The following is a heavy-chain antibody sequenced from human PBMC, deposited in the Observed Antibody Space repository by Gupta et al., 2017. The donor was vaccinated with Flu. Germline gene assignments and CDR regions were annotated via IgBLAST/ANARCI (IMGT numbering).Heavy chain of an antibody. J-gene: IGHJ4*02. V-gene: IGHV3-23*01. Sequence: VFGFTFELYAMSWVRQAPGRWLEWVSTIGSGGATTSSEGSVRGRFNISRDDSRNTVILQLDSLRVDDTAVYYCAVLPEREFSFLDFWGQGILVTVSS. CDR2: IGSGGATT. D-gene: IGHD2-2*01. CDR3: AVLPEREFSFLDF. CDR1: GFTFELYA.